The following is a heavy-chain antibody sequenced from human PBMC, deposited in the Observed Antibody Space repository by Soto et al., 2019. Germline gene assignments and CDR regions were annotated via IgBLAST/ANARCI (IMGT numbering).Heavy chain of an antibody. J-gene: IGHJ4*02. Sequence: QVQLVESGGGVVQPGRSLRLSCAASGFTFSSYGMHWVRQAPGKGLEWVAVISYDGSNKNYADSVKGRFTISRDNSKNTLYLQMNSPRAEDTAVYYCAKDWRRRGGYDSSFDYWGQGTLVTVSS. CDR2: ISYDGSNK. CDR1: GFTFSSYG. V-gene: IGHV3-30*18. D-gene: IGHD5-12*01. CDR3: AKDWRRRGGYDSSFDY.